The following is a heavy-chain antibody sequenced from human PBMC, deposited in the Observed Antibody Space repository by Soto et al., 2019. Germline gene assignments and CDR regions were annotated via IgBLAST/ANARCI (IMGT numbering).Heavy chain of an antibody. CDR1: GFTFSSYA. J-gene: IGHJ4*02. CDR2: ISSNGGST. Sequence: GGSLRLSCAASGFTFSSYAMHWVRQAPGKGLEYVSVISSNGGSTYYANSVKGRFTISRDNSKNTLYLQMGSLRAEDMAVYYCAQGGRSSGTLDYWGQGTLVTVSS. CDR3: AQGGRSSGTLDY. D-gene: IGHD6-19*01. V-gene: IGHV3-64*01.